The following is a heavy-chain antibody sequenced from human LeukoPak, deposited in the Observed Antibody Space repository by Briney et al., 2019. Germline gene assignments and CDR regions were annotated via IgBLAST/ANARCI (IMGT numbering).Heavy chain of an antibody. J-gene: IGHJ3*02. V-gene: IGHV3-7*01. CDR3: ARQETSSYNGAFDT. CDR1: GFTFSSYS. Sequence: GGSLRLSCAASGFTFSSYSMNWVRQAPGKGLEWVANIKKDGSEKYYVDSVKGRFTISRDNAKNSLYLQMNSLRADDTAVYHCARQETSSYNGAFDTWGQGTMVTVSS. D-gene: IGHD1-26*01. CDR2: IKKDGSEK.